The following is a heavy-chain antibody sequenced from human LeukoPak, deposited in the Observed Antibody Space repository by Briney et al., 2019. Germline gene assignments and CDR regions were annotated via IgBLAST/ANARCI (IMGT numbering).Heavy chain of an antibody. CDR2: ICGSGGCT. CDR3: AKTTVGYSSGRYPGWPADC. J-gene: IGHJ4*02. V-gene: IGHV3-23*01. Sequence: GGSLRLSCEASGFTFNTYAIYWVRQAPGKGLEWVSGICGSGGCTYYADSVKGRFTISRDNSKNTIYLQMNSLTADDTAVYYCAKTTVGYSSGRYPGWPADCWGQGTLVTVSS. D-gene: IGHD6-19*01. CDR1: GFTFNTYA.